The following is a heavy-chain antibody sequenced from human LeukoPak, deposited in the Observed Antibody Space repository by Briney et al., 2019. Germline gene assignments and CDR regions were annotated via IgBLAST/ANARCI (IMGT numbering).Heavy chain of an antibody. CDR3: AKPSGSGVDY. Sequence: GGSLRLSCGASGSVFDDYDMHWVRQAPGKGLEWVAFIRSDGYHTYYTDSVKGRFIITRDNFKNTLYLQMNSLRLEDMAVYYCAKPSGSGVDYWGRGTRVTVSS. V-gene: IGHV3-30*02. CDR1: GSVFDDYD. CDR2: IRSDGYHT. D-gene: IGHD1-26*01. J-gene: IGHJ4*02.